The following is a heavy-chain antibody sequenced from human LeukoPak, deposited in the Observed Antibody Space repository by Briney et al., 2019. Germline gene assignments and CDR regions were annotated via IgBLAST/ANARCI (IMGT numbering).Heavy chain of an antibody. CDR1: GFTFRNAW. J-gene: IGHJ4*02. Sequence: PGGSLRLSCAASGFTFRNAWKSWVRQAPGKGLEWVGRIKSKTDGGTTDYDELVKGRFTTSRDDSKNTLYLQMNSLKTDDTAVYYCTTDRYYNSRGPFDYWGQGTLVTVSS. CDR3: TTDRYYNSRGPFDY. CDR2: IKSKTDGGTT. D-gene: IGHD3-22*01. V-gene: IGHV3-15*01.